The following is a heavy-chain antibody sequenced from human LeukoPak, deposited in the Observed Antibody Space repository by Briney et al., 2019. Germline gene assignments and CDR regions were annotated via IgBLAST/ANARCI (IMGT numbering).Heavy chain of an antibody. CDR3: TTGIRGD. CDR2: IRSKTDGGIT. V-gene: IGHV3-15*01. Sequence: PGGSLRLSCAASGFFVSNAWMTWVRQAPGKGLEWVGRIRSKTDGGITDYAAPVKGRFTISRDDSNNTLYLQMNSLKTEDTAVYYCTTGIRGDWGQGTLVTVSS. D-gene: IGHD2/OR15-2a*01. CDR1: GFFVSNAW. J-gene: IGHJ4*02.